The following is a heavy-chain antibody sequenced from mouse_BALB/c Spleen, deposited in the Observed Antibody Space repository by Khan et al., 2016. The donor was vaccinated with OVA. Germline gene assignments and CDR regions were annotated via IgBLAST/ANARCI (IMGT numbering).Heavy chain of an antibody. CDR3: ARLGGNSLFAY. CDR1: GYTFTDYA. Sequence: QVQLQQSGAELVRPGVSVKISCKGSGYTFTDYAMHWVKQSHAKSLEWIGVIRTFYGDATYNQMFKGKATMNVDKSSSTAYMELDRLTSNDSAIYYCARLGGNSLFAYWGQGTLVTVSA. D-gene: IGHD2-1*01. CDR2: IRTFYGDA. V-gene: IGHV1S137*01. J-gene: IGHJ3*01.